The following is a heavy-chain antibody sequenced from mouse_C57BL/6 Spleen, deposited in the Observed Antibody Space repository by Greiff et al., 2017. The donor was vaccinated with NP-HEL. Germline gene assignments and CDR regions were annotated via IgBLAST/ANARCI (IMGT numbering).Heavy chain of an antibody. V-gene: IGHV5-17*01. CDR3: ARPTIVTTRVYYYAMDY. CDR2: ISSGSSTI. Sequence: EVQVVESGGGLVKPGGSLKLSCAASGFTFSDYGMHWVRQAPEKGLEWVAYISSGSSTIYYADTVKGRFTISRDNAKNTLFLQMTSLRSEDTAMYYCARPTIVTTRVYYYAMDYWGQGTSVTVSS. D-gene: IGHD2-5*01. CDR1: GFTFSDYG. J-gene: IGHJ4*01.